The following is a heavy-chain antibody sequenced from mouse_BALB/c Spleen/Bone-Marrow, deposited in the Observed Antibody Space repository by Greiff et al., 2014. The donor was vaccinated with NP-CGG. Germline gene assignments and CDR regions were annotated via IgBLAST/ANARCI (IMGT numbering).Heavy chain of an antibody. J-gene: IGHJ2*01. V-gene: IGHV1-39*01. CDR2: IDPHYGGT. CDR3: TRRGFITTVVEGYFDY. Sequence: EVQLVESGPELEKAGASVKISCKASGYSFTGYNMNWVKQSNGKSLEWIGNIDPHYGGTSYNQKFKGKATLTVDKSSSTAYMQLKSLTSEDSAVYYCTRRGFITTVVEGYFDYWGQGTTLTVSS. D-gene: IGHD1-1*01. CDR1: GYSFTGYN.